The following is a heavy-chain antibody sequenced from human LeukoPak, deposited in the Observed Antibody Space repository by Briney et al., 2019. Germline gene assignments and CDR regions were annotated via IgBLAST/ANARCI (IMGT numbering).Heavy chain of an antibody. CDR3: ARAPRDGYNYDDY. V-gene: IGHV3-21*01. CDR2: IGGSSGYI. D-gene: IGHD5-24*01. CDR1: GFTFSSYE. Sequence: PGGSLRLSCGASGFTFSSYEMNWVRQAPGKGLEWVSSIGGSSGYIYDADSVKGRFTISRDNAKNSLYLQMNSLRAEDTAVYYCARAPRDGYNYDDYWGQGTLVTVSA. J-gene: IGHJ4*02.